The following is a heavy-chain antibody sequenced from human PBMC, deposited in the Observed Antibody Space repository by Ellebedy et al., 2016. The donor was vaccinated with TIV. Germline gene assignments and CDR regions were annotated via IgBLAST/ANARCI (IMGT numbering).Heavy chain of an antibody. V-gene: IGHV3-64D*09. CDR2: ISSDGGSP. CDR3: VKWGYKYSFGDY. Sequence: GESLKISCSASGFSFSSYAMYWIRQAPGKGLEYVSAISSDGGSPFHADSVKGRFTISRDNSKSTLYLQMSSLRPEVTVVYYCVKWGYKYSFGDYWGQGTLVTVSS. CDR1: GFSFSSYA. J-gene: IGHJ4*02. D-gene: IGHD5-12*01.